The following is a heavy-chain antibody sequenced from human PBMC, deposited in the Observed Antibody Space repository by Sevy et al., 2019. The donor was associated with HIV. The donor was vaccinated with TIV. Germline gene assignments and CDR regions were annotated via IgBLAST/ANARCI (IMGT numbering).Heavy chain of an antibody. Sequence: GGSLRLSCTVSEFTFGHYTMSWVRQAPGKGLEWVGFIRSNTYGGTTKYAASVKGRFTISRDDFKSIAYLQMNSLKTEDTAVYYCVRDQDITLVRAARYGMDVWGQGTTVTVSS. CDR2: IRSNTYGGTT. CDR3: VRDQDITLVRAARYGMDV. CDR1: EFTFGHYT. V-gene: IGHV3-49*04. D-gene: IGHD2-2*01. J-gene: IGHJ6*02.